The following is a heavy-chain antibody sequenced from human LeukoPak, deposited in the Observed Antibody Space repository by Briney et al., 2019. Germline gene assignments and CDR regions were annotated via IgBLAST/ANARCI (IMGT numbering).Heavy chain of an antibody. CDR2: INHSGST. CDR1: GGSFSGYY. J-gene: IGHJ4*02. V-gene: IGHV4-34*01. CDR3: ARAGTRRDIAGATRAVKY. Sequence: PSETLSLTCAVYGGSFSGYYWGWIRQPPGKGLEWIGEINHSGSTNYNPSLKSRVTILVDTSKNQFSLKLSSVTAADTAVYYCARAGTRRDIAGATRAVKYWGQGTLVTVSS. D-gene: IGHD1-26*01.